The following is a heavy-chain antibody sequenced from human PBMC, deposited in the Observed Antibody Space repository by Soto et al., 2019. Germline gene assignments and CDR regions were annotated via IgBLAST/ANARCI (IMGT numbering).Heavy chain of an antibody. CDR1: GFTFSSYA. CDR2: ISYDGSNK. V-gene: IGHV3-30-3*01. CDR3: ASEIVLVPAANDY. D-gene: IGHD2-2*01. Sequence: HPGGSLRLSCAASGFTFSSYAMHWVRQAPGKGLEWVAVISYDGSNKYYADSVKGRFTISRDNSKNTLYLQMNSLRAEDTAVYYCASEIVLVPAANDYWGQGTLVTV. J-gene: IGHJ4*02.